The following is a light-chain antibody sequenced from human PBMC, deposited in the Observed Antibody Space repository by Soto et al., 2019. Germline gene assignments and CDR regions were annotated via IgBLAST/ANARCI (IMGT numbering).Light chain of an antibody. CDR1: QSVSSD. J-gene: IGKJ5*01. CDR3: QQYNNWPRIT. V-gene: IGKV3-15*01. Sequence: EIVMTQSPATLSVSPGERATLSCRASQSVSSDLVWYQQKPGQAPRLLIFHASTRATGIPARFSGSGSGTEFTLTISSLQSEDFAVYYCQQYNNWPRITFGQGTRLEIK. CDR2: HAS.